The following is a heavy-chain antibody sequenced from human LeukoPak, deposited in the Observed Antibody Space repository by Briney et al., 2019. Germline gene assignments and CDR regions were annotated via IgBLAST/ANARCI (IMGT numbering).Heavy chain of an antibody. J-gene: IGHJ4*02. CDR3: ATRLDLDTAFD. V-gene: IGHV1-24*01. CDR1: GYTLTELS. Sequence: ASVKVSCKVSGYTLTELSMHWVRQAPGKRLEWMGGFDPEDGETIYAQKFQGRATMTEDTSTDTAYMELSSLRSEDTAVYYCATRLDLDTAFDWGQGTLVTVSS. CDR2: FDPEDGET. D-gene: IGHD5-18*01.